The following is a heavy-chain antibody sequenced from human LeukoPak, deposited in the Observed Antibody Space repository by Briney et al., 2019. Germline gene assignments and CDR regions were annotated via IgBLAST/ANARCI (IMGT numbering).Heavy chain of an antibody. CDR2: ITATAGST. J-gene: IGHJ4*02. D-gene: IGHD3-22*01. CDR3: ARERYYYDSTYYYVKYFDY. V-gene: IGHV3-23*01. Sequence: QPGGSLRLSCAASGFTFSSSAMSWVRQAPGRGLEWLSLITATAGSTYYADSVKGRFTISRDNAKNSVYLQMNSLRAEDTAMYYCARERYYYDSTYYYVKYFDYWGQGTLVTVSS. CDR1: GFTFSSSA.